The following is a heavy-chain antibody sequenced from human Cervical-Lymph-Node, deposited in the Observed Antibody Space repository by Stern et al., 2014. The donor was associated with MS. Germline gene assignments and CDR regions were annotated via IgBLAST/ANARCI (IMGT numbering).Heavy chain of an antibody. CDR3: STSILDV. D-gene: IGHD2-8*01. V-gene: IGHV3-15*01. J-gene: IGHJ4*02. CDR2: IRTKTDGGTV. CDR1: GFTFSDTW. Sequence: EVQLVESGGGLVKPGGSLTLSCAASGFTFSDTWMTWVRQPPGKGLEWLGRIRTKTDGGTVDYAAPVKGRFTISRDDSIRTLYLQMSSLKAEDTAIYYCSTSILDVWGQGTLVTVSS.